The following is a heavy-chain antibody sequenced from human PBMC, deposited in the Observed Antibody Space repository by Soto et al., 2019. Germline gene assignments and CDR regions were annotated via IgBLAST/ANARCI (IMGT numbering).Heavy chain of an antibody. CDR1: GYNFTNYW. CDR3: ARKEDTDVHYKY. CDR2: IYPGDSDT. D-gene: IGHD3-10*01. V-gene: IGHV5-51*03. Sequence: EVLLVQSGAEVKKPGESLKISCKASGYNFTNYWIGWVRQRPGKGLEWVGIIYPGDSDTIYSPSFQGLVTISADNSINTAYLLWSTLKASDTAMYYCARKEDTDVHYKYWGRGTLVTVSS. J-gene: IGHJ4*02.